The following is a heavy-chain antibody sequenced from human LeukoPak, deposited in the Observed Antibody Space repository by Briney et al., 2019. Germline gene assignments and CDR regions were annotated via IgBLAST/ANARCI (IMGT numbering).Heavy chain of an antibody. J-gene: IGHJ4*02. CDR3: AKVETAGHYGSGTYGGGFDY. CDR1: GFTFSSYS. V-gene: IGHV3-23*01. Sequence: PGGSLRLSCAASGFTFSSYSMNWVRQAPGKGLEWGSATSGSGGTTYYVDSVKGRFTISRDNSKNTLYLQMNSLRAEDTAVYYCAKVETAGHYGSGTYGGGFDYWGQGTLVTVSS. D-gene: IGHD3-10*01. CDR2: TSGSGGTT.